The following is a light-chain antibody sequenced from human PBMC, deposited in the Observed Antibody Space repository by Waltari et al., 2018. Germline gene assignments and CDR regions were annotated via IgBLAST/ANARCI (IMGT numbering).Light chain of an antibody. CDR1: QRIGTR. Sequence: DIQMTQSPSTLSASGGDRVTMSCRASQRIGTRVAWDQHKPGKAPKLLIYHASILESGVPSRFIGSGSGTEFTLTISSLQPDDFATYYCQQYDTYTYTFGQGTKLEI. J-gene: IGKJ2*01. V-gene: IGKV1-5*01. CDR3: QQYDTYTYT. CDR2: HAS.